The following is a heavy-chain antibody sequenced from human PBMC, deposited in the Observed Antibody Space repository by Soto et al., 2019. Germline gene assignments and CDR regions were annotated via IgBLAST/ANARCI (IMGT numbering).Heavy chain of an antibody. V-gene: IGHV3-30-3*01. CDR1: GFTFSIYA. D-gene: IGHD6-19*01. Sequence: GGSLRLSCAASGFTFSIYAMHWVRQAPGKGLEWVAVISYDGSNKYYADSVKGRFTISRDNSKNTLYLQMNSLRAEDTAVYYCARGWVSGWSRGGGYFDYWGQGTLVTVSS. CDR3: ARGWVSGWSRGGGYFDY. CDR2: ISYDGSNK. J-gene: IGHJ4*02.